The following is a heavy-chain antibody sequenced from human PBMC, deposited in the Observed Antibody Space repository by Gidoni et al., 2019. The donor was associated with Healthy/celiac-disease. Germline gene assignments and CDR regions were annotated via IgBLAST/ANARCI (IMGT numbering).Heavy chain of an antibody. D-gene: IGHD3-3*01. CDR1: GGTFSSSA. CDR3: AREGGKGENYDLDY. V-gene: IGHV1-69*01. J-gene: IGHJ4*02. Sequence: QVQLVPSGAEVKKHGSSLKFSCKASGGTFSSSAISWVRQAPVQGLEWTGGSIPSFVTANYAQKFQGRVTITADESTSTAYMELGSLRSEDTAVYYGAREGGKGENYDLDYWGQGTLVTVSS. CDR2: SIPSFVTA.